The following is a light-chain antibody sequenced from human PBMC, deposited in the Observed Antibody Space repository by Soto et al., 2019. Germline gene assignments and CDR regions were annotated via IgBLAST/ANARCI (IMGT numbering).Light chain of an antibody. V-gene: IGKV3-15*01. CDR1: QSVSSS. J-gene: IGKJ1*01. CDR3: QQYHNYPRT. Sequence: EIVVTQSPATLSVSPGERVTLSCRASQSVSSSLAWYQQRPGQAPRLLIYDTSTRAPGIAARFSGSGSGTEFTLTISSLQSEDVAVYYCQQYHNYPRTFGQGTRVEIK. CDR2: DTS.